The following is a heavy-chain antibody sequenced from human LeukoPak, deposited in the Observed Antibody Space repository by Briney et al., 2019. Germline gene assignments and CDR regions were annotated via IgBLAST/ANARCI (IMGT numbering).Heavy chain of an antibody. V-gene: IGHV5-51*01. CDR2: IYPGDSDS. CDR3: ARNLYCSGGSCYGWFDP. CDR1: GYSCTSYW. Sequence: GESLMISCKGSGYSCTSYWIGCVRQMPGERLEWMGIIYPGDSDSRYSPSFQGQVPISADKYISTDYLQWSSLKASDTAMYYCARNLYCSGGSCYGWFDPWGQGTLVTVSS. J-gene: IGHJ5*02. D-gene: IGHD2-15*01.